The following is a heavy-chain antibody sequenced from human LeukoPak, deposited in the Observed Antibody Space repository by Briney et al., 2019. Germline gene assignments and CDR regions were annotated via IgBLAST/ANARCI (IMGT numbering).Heavy chain of an antibody. Sequence: TGGSLRLSWAAPGFTFSSYAMSWVRQAPGKGLEWVSAISGGGGSTYYADSVKGRFTISRDNSKNTLYLQMNSLRAEDTAVYYCAKARYIQYYFDYWGQGTLVTVSS. J-gene: IGHJ4*02. V-gene: IGHV3-23*01. CDR1: GFTFSSYA. CDR3: AKARYIQYYFDY. D-gene: IGHD5-18*01. CDR2: ISGGGGST.